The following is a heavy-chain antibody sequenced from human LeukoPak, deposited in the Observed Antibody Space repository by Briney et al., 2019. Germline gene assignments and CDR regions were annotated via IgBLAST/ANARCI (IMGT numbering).Heavy chain of an antibody. CDR1: EYSFTSYW. V-gene: IGHV5-51*01. D-gene: IGHD2-2*01. J-gene: IGHJ4*02. CDR3: ARQRYCSSTSCLSAYYFDY. CDR2: IYPGDSDT. Sequence: GESLKISNTGCEYSFTSYWIGWVRQMPGKGLEWMGVIYPGDSDTRYSPSFQGQVTISADKSISTAYLQWSSLKASDTAMYYCARQRYCSSTSCLSAYYFDYWGQGTLVTVSS.